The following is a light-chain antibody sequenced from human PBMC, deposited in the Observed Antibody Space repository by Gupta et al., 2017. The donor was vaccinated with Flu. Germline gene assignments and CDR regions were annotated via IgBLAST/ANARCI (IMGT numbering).Light chain of an antibody. CDR3: MQTTHWPRT. V-gene: IGKV2-30*01. CDR1: HSLVYSDGITY. CDR2: QVS. J-gene: IGKJ1*01. Sequence: DVVVTQFPLSLPVIPGQPASISCNSSHSLVYSDGITYLNWFQLRPGLSPRRLLYQVSTRDSGVPDIFSYSGSGTDFTLKISRVEAEDVGVYYCMQTTHWPRTFGQGTRVEIK.